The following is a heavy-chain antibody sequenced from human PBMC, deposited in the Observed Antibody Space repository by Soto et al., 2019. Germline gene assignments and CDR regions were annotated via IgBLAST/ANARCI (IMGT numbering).Heavy chain of an antibody. CDR3: ARSTMVALSPDY. CDR2: INPDSGGT. V-gene: IGHV1-2*04. CDR1: GYTFSDYY. Sequence: GASVKVSCKASGYTFSDYYMHWVRQAPGQGLEWMGWINPDSGGTNYAQNFQGWITMSRDTSISTAYMELSRLKSDDTAVYHCARSTMVALSPDYWGQGTLVTVSS. J-gene: IGHJ4*02. D-gene: IGHD3-10*01.